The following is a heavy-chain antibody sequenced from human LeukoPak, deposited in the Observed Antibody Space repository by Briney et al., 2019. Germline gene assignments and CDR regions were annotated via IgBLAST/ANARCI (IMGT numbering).Heavy chain of an antibody. J-gene: IGHJ6*03. CDR2: IYSGGST. CDR3: ARGGLRMTTLYYYYMDV. Sequence: GGSLRLSCAASGFTVSSNYMSWVRQAPGKGLEWVSVIYSGGSTYYADSVKGRFTISRDNSKNTLYLQMNSLRSEDTAVYYCARGGLRMTTLYYYYMDVWGKGTTVTVSS. CDR1: GFTVSSNY. D-gene: IGHD3-16*01. V-gene: IGHV3-53*05.